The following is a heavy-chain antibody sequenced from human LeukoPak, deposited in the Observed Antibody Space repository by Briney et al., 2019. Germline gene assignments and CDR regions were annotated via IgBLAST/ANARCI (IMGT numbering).Heavy chain of an antibody. Sequence: GGSLRLSCAASGFTFSNYWINWVRQAPGKGLEWVANIKQDGSEKHYVDSVKGRFTISRDNAKNSLYLRMNSLRAEDTAVYYCASFSGYSSGWGQGTLVTVSS. CDR3: ASFSGYSSG. CDR2: IKQDGSEK. D-gene: IGHD6-19*01. CDR1: GFTFSNYW. J-gene: IGHJ4*02. V-gene: IGHV3-7*01.